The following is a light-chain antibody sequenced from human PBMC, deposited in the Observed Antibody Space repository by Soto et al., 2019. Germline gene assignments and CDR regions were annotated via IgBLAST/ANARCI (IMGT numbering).Light chain of an antibody. V-gene: IGKV1-5*01. Sequence: DIQMTQSPSTLSASVGDRVTITCRASQSISSWLAWYQQKPGKAPKLLIYDASSLESGVPSMFSGSGSGTEFTLTISSLQPYDFATYDCKPYNRYPSFGQGTKVEIK. CDR3: KPYNRYPS. CDR1: QSISSW. J-gene: IGKJ1*01. CDR2: DAS.